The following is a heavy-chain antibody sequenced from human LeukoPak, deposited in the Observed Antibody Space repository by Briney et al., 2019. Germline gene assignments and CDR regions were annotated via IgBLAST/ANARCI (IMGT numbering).Heavy chain of an antibody. V-gene: IGHV7-4-1*02. CDR1: GYTFTSYA. J-gene: IGHJ4*02. CDR3: ARGYSGYEYDYFDY. D-gene: IGHD5-12*01. Sequence: GASVRVSCKASGYTFTSYAMNWVRQAPGQGLEWMGWINTNTGNPTYAQGFTGRFVFSWDTSVSTAYLQISSLKAEDTAVYYCARGYSGYEYDYFDYWGQGTLVTVSS. CDR2: INTNTGNP.